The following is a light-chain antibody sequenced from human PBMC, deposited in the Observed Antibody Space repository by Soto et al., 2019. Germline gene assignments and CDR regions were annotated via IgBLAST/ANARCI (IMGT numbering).Light chain of an antibody. Sequence: DIVLTQSPGTLSSSPGGRATLSCRASQSVTDNYLAWYQHKPGQAPRLLIYGASSRATGIPDRFSGSGSGTDFTLTISRLEPEDFAMYYCHQYGRSPRGTFGQGTKVDIK. J-gene: IGKJ1*01. V-gene: IGKV3-20*01. CDR2: GAS. CDR1: QSVTDNY. CDR3: HQYGRSPRGT.